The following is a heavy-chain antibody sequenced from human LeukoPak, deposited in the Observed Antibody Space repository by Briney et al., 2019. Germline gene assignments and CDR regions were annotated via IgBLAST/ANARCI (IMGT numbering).Heavy chain of an antibody. CDR2: IYTSGSA. CDR3: ARDPGGGGTYYFDY. J-gene: IGHJ4*02. V-gene: IGHV4-61*02. CDR1: GGSISSGSYY. Sequence: SQTLSLTCTVSGGSISSGSYYWSWIRQPAGKGLEWIGRIYTSGSANYNPSLKSRVTMSVDTSKNHFSLILTSVTAADTAVYYCARDPGGGGTYYFDYWGQGTLVTVSS. D-gene: IGHD2-15*01.